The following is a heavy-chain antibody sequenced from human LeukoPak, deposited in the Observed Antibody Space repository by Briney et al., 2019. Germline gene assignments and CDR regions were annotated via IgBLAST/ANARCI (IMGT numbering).Heavy chain of an antibody. CDR3: ARDSIGNWNYAPDLYYYGMDV. V-gene: IGHV1-18*01. CDR1: GYTFTSYG. D-gene: IGHD1-7*01. Sequence: ASVKVSCKASGYTFTSYGISWVRQAPGQGLEWMGRISAYNGNTNYAQKLQGRVTMTTDTSTSTAYMELRSLRSDDTAVYYCARDSIGNWNYAPDLYYYGMDVWGQGTTVTVSS. CDR2: ISAYNGNT. J-gene: IGHJ6*02.